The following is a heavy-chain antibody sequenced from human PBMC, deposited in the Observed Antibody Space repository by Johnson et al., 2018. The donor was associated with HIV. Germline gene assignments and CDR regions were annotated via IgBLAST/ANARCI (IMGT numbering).Heavy chain of an antibody. J-gene: IGHJ3*01. V-gene: IGHV3-30*14. D-gene: IGHD5-12*01. CDR3: ASGDDDGL. CDR2: ISFDGSNK. CDR1: GFTFSNYP. Sequence: QVQLVESGGGVVRPGRSLRLSCVVSGFTFSNYPMHWVRQAPGKGLEWVAVISFDGSNKYYADSVKGRFSISRDNSKNTLYLQMNSLRVEDTAVYFCASGDDDGLWGQGTMVTVSS.